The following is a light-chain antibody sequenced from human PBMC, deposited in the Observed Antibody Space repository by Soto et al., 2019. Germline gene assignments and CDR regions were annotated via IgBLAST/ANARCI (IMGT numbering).Light chain of an antibody. CDR2: GAS. CDR1: QSVSSN. V-gene: IGKV3-20*01. J-gene: IGKJ1*01. CDR3: QHYGNSPMWT. Sequence: EIVLTQSPGTLSLSPGERATLSCRASQSVSSNLAWYQHKPGQAPRLFIYGASSRATGTPDRFSGSGSGTDFTLTISRLEPEDFAVYYCQHYGNSPMWTFGQGTKVEIK.